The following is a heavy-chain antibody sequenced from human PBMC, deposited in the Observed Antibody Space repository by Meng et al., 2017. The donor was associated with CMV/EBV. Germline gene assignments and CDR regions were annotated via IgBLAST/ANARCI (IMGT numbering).Heavy chain of an antibody. CDR1: GYTFTGYY. D-gene: IGHD2-15*01. Sequence: ASVKVSCKASGYTFTGYYMHWVRQAPGQGLEWMGWINPNSGGTNYAQKFQGRVTITTDESTSTAYMELSSLRSEDTAVYYCAGDVLGYCSGGSCYGLDYWGQGTLVTVSS. J-gene: IGHJ4*02. CDR3: AGDVLGYCSGGSCYGLDY. V-gene: IGHV1-2*02. CDR2: INPNSGGT.